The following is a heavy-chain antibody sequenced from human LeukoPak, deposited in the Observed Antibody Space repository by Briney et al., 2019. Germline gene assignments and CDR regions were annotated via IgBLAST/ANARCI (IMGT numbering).Heavy chain of an antibody. V-gene: IGHV3-23*01. CDR3: AKPLGCSSTSCYGSDY. J-gene: IGHJ4*02. D-gene: IGHD2-2*01. CDR2: ISGSGGST. CDR1: GFTFSSYA. Sequence: PGGSLRLSCAASGFTFSSYAMSWVRQAPGKGLERVSAISGSGGSTYCADSVKGRFTISRDNSKNTLYLQMNSLRAEDTAVYYCAKPLGCSSTSCYGSDYWGQGTLVTVSS.